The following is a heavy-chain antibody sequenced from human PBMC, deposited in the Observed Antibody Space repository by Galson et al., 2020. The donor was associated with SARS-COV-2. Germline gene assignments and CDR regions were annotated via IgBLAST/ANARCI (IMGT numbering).Heavy chain of an antibody. CDR2: IHYSGST. CDR1: GGSVRSSGKY. V-gene: IGHV4-39*01. Sequence: SETLSLTCTVPGGSVRSSGKYWVWIRQSPGKGLEYIGSIHYSGSTYYNPSLKSRVTTSVDTSKNQVSLKLSSVTAADTAVYYCARGAYDPLAGHYRDYGMDVSCQGTTVTVSS. CDR3: ARGAYDPLAGHYRDYGMDV. J-gene: IGHJ6*02. D-gene: IGHD3-9*01.